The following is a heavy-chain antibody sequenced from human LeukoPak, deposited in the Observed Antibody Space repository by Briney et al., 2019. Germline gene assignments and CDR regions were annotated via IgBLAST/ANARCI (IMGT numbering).Heavy chain of an antibody. Sequence: GASVKVSCKASGYTFTSYDINWVRQATGQGLEWMGWMNPNSGGTNYAQKFQGWVTMTRDTSISTAYMELSRLRSDDTAVYYCARDPEIPGYSSGWYFDYWGQGTLVTVSS. CDR1: GYTFTSYD. V-gene: IGHV1-2*04. D-gene: IGHD6-19*01. CDR3: ARDPEIPGYSSGWYFDY. CDR2: MNPNSGGT. J-gene: IGHJ4*02.